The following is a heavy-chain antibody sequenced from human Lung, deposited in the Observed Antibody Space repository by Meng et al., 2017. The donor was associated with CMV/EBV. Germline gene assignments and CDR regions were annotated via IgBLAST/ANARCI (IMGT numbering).Heavy chain of an antibody. D-gene: IGHD6-19*01. CDR3: AREKAGTRLFDY. CDR2: INSDGSNT. J-gene: IGHJ4*02. Sequence: GGSLRLXCAASGFTLSNYRMHWVRQPPGKGLVWVSRINSDGSNTTYADFVKGRFTISRDNAKNTLYVQMNSLTVEDTAVYYCAREKAGTRLFDYWGQGTLVTVSS. CDR1: GFTLSNYR. V-gene: IGHV3-74*03.